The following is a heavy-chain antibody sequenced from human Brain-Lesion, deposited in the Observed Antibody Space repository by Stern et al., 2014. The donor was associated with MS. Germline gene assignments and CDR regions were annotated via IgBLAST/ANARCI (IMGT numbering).Heavy chain of an antibody. CDR3: AKDKKDSSGWNLYFYGMDV. D-gene: IGHD6-19*01. CDR1: GFTFSSYG. CDR2: RWFDGTKK. Sequence: VQLVESGGGVVQPGRSLRLSCAVSGFTFSSYGMYWVRQAPGKGLEWEAGRWFDGTKKNYIESVKGRFTISRDNSKNTLSLQMTSLRAEDTAVYYCAKDKKDSSGWNLYFYGMDVWGQGTTVIVSS. V-gene: IGHV3-33*06. J-gene: IGHJ6*02.